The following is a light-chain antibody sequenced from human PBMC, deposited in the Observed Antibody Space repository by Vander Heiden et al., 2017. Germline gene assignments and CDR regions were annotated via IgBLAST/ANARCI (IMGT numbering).Light chain of an antibody. CDR2: AAS. CDR1: QSISTY. J-gene: IGKJ3*01. CDR3: QQSYSTPRA. V-gene: IGKV1-39*01. Sequence: DIQMTQSPSHLSASVGDRITIACRASQSISTYLNWYQQKPGRDPKLLLYAASSLQSGVPSRFSGSGSGTDFTLTISSLQPEDFATYYCQQSYSTPRAFGPGTRVDIK.